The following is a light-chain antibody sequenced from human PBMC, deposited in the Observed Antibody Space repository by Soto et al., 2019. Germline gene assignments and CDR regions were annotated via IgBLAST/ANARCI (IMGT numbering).Light chain of an antibody. J-gene: IGKJ2*01. CDR3: QQYGSSPLYT. V-gene: IGKV3-20*01. CDR1: ETIRSNY. CDR2: GAS. Sequence: EIVLTQSPGTLSSSPGEGVTLSCRASETIRSNYLAWYQKKPGQAPRLLIFGASTRATGIPDKFSGSGSGTDFTLTISSLEPEDFAEYYCQQYGSSPLYTFGQGTKLEIK.